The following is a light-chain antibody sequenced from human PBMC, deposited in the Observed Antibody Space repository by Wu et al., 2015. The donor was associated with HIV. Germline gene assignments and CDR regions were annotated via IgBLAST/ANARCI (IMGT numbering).Light chain of an antibody. Sequence: EIVLTQSPATLSLSPGERATLSCKASQRVSINYLAWYQQKPGQAPRLLIYGASVRASGIPNRFTGSGSGTDFTLTISRLEPEDSAVYYCQQYDKSPYSFGQGTNRGNQT. CDR3: QQYDKSPYS. CDR1: QRVSINY. CDR2: GAS. J-gene: IGKJ2*03. V-gene: IGKV3-20*01.